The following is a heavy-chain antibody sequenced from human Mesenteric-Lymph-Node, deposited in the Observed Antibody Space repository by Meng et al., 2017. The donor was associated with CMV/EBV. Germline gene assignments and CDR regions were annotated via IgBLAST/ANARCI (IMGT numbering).Heavy chain of an antibody. J-gene: IGHJ4*02. CDR2: ISGSSPDM. CDR1: GFTLSTYG. CDR3: ARENLPYYYDSSGLPFDY. V-gene: IGHV3-21*01. Sequence: GESLKISCAGSGFTLSTYGMNWVRRAPGKGLEWVSSISGSSPDMYYADSVKGRFTISRDNAKNLLYLQMNSLRAEDTAVYYCARENLPYYYDSSGLPFDYWGQGTLVTVSS. D-gene: IGHD3-22*01.